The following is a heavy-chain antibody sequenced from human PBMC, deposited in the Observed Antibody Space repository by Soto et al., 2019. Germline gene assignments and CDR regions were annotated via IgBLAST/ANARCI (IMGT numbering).Heavy chain of an antibody. V-gene: IGHV3-23*01. CDR3: ASLGVGDWANYYYYYGMDV. D-gene: IGHD2-21*02. Sequence: GALRLSCAATGFTFSVYAMTWVRQAPGKGLEWVSAVTANGGSTYSADSVKGRFTISRDNSKNTLFLQMNSLRAEDTAVYYCASLGVGDWANYYYYYGMDVWGQGTTVTVSS. J-gene: IGHJ6*02. CDR1: GFTFSVYA. CDR2: VTANGGST.